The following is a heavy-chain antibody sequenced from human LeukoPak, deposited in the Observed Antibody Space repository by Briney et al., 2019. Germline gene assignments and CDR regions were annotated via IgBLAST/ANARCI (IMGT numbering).Heavy chain of an antibody. J-gene: IGHJ6*03. CDR2: ISYDGYNK. CDR1: GFTFSGYA. CDR3: ARGGMYDSYYFFYMDV. D-gene: IGHD3-22*01. V-gene: IGHV3-30*01. Sequence: GGSLRLFCAASGFTFSGYAVHWVRQAPAKGLQWVAAISYDGYNKYYADSLKGRFTSSRENSKNTLWLQMNSLRAEDTAVYYCARGGMYDSYYFFYMDVWGKGTTVTVSS.